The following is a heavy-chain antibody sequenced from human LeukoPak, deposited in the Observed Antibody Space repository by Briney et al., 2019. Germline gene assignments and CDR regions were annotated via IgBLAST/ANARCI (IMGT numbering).Heavy chain of an antibody. V-gene: IGHV3-15*01. CDR3: TTSAGVNGPHSQEQRAPYYYDSSGYYS. CDR2: IKSKTDGGTT. Sequence: RSGGSLRLSCAASGFTFSNAWMSWVRQAPGKGLEWVGRIKSKTDGGTTDYAAPVKGRFTISRDDSKNTLYLQMNSLKTEDTAVYYCTTSAGVNGPHSQEQRAPYYYDSSGYYSWGQGTLVTVSS. J-gene: IGHJ4*02. D-gene: IGHD3-22*01. CDR1: GFTFSNAW.